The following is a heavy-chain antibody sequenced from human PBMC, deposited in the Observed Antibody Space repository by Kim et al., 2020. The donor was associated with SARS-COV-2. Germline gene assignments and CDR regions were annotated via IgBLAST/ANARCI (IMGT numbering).Heavy chain of an antibody. Sequence: ASVKVSCKASGYTFTSYGISWVRQAPGQGLEWMGWIIAYNGNTNYAQKLQGRVTMTTDTSTSTAYMELRSLRSDDTAVYYCARDRGMGYSSSWFDYWGQGTLVTVSS. CDR2: IIAYNGNT. CDR3: ARDRGMGYSSSWFDY. D-gene: IGHD6-13*01. V-gene: IGHV1-18*01. CDR1: GYTFTSYG. J-gene: IGHJ4*02.